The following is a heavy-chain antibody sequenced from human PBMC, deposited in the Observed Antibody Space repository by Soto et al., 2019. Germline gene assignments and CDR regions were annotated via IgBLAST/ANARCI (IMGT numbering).Heavy chain of an antibody. V-gene: IGHV1-18*01. CDR1: GYTFTTYG. D-gene: IGHD3-16*01. CDR2: ISGYNGHT. J-gene: IGHJ6*02. Sequence: QVQLVQSGAEVRKPGASVTVSCKASGYTFTTYGISWVRQAPGQGLEWMGWISGYNGHTKDAQKFQGRVTMTTDTSTSTVYMDLRSLRSDDTAVYYCAREGEMPYYYYGLDVGGQGTTVTVSS. CDR3: AREGEMPYYYYGLDV.